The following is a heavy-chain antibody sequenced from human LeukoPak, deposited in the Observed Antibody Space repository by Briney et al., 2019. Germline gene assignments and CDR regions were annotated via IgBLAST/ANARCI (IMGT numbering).Heavy chain of an antibody. CDR2: IRSKSYGGTT. D-gene: IGHD3-22*01. Sequence: GGSLRLSCTTSGFTFGDYAMSWVRQAPGKGLEWVGFIRSKSYGGTTEYAASVKGRFDISRDDSKRIAYLQMNSLKTEDSAVYCCTREQLFYDSRGYFYLCDSWGQGTLVTVSS. CDR3: TREQLFYDSRGYFYLCDS. J-gene: IGHJ4*02. CDR1: GFTFGDYA. V-gene: IGHV3-49*04.